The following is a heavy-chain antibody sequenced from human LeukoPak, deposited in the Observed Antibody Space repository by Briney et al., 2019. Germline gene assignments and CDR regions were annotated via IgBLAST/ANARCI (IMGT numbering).Heavy chain of an antibody. D-gene: IGHD3-3*01. V-gene: IGHV4-59*01. CDR2: IYYSGST. CDR1: GFSISSYY. Sequence: SETLSLTCTVSGFSISSYYWSWIRQPPGKGLEWIGYIYYSGSTNYNPSLKSRVTISVDTSKNQFSLKLSSVTAADTAVYYCARAARDTIFGVVTAFDPWGQGTLVTVSS. J-gene: IGHJ5*02. CDR3: ARAARDTIFGVVTAFDP.